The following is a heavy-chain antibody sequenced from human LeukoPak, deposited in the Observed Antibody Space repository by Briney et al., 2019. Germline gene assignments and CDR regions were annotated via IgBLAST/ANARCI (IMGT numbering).Heavy chain of an antibody. V-gene: IGHV3-74*01. Sequence: GGSLRLSCAASGFTFSSHWMNWVRQAPGKGLVWVSRIASDGSSTTYADSVKGRFSISRDNAKNTLYLQMNSLRVEDTAVYYCARGRPHGNDYWGQGTLVTVSS. CDR1: GFTFSSHW. D-gene: IGHD4-23*01. J-gene: IGHJ4*02. CDR3: ARGRPHGNDY. CDR2: IASDGSST.